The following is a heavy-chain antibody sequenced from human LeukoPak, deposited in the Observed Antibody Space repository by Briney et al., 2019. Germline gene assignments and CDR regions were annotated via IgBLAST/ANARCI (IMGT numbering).Heavy chain of an antibody. CDR2: IGSSGSTI. D-gene: IGHD2-8*01. V-gene: IGHV3-48*01. Sequence: GSLRLSCAASGFTFNTYSMNWVRQNWVRQAPGKGLEWVSYIGSSGSTIYYSDSVKGRLTISRDNAKNSLYLQMNSLRAEDTAVYYCTKGLWAGVSAARDWGQGALVTVSS. CDR1: GFTFNTYS. J-gene: IGHJ4*02. CDR3: TKGLWAGVSAARD.